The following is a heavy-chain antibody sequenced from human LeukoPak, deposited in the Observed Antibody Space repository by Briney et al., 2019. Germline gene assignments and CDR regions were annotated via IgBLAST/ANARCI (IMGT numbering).Heavy chain of an antibody. J-gene: IGHJ4*02. CDR3: ASGSSSWYRSYFDY. CDR1: GYIFTSYW. D-gene: IGHD6-13*01. Sequence: GESLKISCQGSGYIFTSYWIGWVRQLPGKGLEWMGIIYPGDSDTRYSPSFQGQVTISADKSISTAYLQWSSLEASDTAMYYCASGSSSWYRSYFDYWGQGTLVTVSS. CDR2: IYPGDSDT. V-gene: IGHV5-51*01.